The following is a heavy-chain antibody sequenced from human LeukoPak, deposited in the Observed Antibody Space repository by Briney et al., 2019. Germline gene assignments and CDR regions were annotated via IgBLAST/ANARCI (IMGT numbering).Heavy chain of an antibody. J-gene: IGHJ4*02. CDR1: GGSISSGDYY. V-gene: IGHV4-30-4*08. Sequence: SETLSLTCTVSGGSISSGDYYWSWIRQPPGKGLEWIGYIYYSGSTNYNPSLKSRVTISVDTSKNQFSLKLSSVTAADTAVYYCARMGDSSGGYGQLRYWGQGTLVTVSS. D-gene: IGHD6-19*01. CDR3: ARMGDSSGGYGQLRY. CDR2: IYYSGST.